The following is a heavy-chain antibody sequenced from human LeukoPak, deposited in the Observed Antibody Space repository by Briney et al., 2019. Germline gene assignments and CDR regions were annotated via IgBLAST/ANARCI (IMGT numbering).Heavy chain of an antibody. CDR1: GFTLSSYE. D-gene: IGHD6-13*01. Sequence: GGSLRLSCTVSGFTLSSYEMTWFRQAPGKGLEWVSSISSSSSYIYYADSVKGRFTISRDNAKNSLYLQMNSLRAEDTAVYYCARAEQLLSYYYYMDVWGKGTTVTVSS. CDR3: ARAEQLLSYYYYMDV. V-gene: IGHV3-21*06. CDR2: ISSSSSYI. J-gene: IGHJ6*03.